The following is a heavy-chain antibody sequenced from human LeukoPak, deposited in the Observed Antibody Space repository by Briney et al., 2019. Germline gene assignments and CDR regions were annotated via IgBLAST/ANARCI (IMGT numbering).Heavy chain of an antibody. V-gene: IGHV4-59*01. CDR3: ARDPTHYDPPV. D-gene: IGHD4-17*01. J-gene: IGHJ4*02. Sequence: SETLSLTCTVFGGSISSYYWSWIRQPPGKGLEWIGCFYNSGSTNYNPSLKSRVTISVDTSKEQLSLKLNSVTAADTAVYYCARDPTHYDPPVWGQGTLVTVSS. CDR1: GGSISSYY. CDR2: FYNSGST.